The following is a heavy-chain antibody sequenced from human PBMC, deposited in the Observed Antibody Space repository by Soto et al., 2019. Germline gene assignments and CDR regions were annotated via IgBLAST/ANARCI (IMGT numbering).Heavy chain of an antibody. Sequence: QVHLVQSGAEVKKPGASVNVSCKGSGYDFTTYGITWVRQAPGQGLEWMAWISAHNGNTDYAQKLQGRVTVTRDTSTSTAYREVRSLRADDTAVYYCARGRYVDYWGQGALVSVSS. CDR3: ARGRYVDY. D-gene: IGHD1-1*01. CDR1: GYDFTTYG. J-gene: IGHJ4*02. CDR2: ISAHNGNT. V-gene: IGHV1-18*01.